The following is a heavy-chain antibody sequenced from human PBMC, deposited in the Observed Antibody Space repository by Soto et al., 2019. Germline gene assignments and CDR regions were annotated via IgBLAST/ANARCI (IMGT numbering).Heavy chain of an antibody. Sequence: SETLSLTCTVSGGSISSYYWSWIRQPPGKGLEWIGYIYYSGSTNYNPSLKSRVTISVDTSKNQFSLKLSSVTAADTAVYYCARDRTHWNDEDYYYGMDVWGQGTTVTVSS. CDR1: GGSISSYY. D-gene: IGHD1-1*01. CDR2: IYYSGST. J-gene: IGHJ6*02. V-gene: IGHV4-59*01. CDR3: ARDRTHWNDEDYYYGMDV.